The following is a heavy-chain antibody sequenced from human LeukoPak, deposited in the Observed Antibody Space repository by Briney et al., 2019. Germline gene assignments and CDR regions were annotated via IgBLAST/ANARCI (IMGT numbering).Heavy chain of an antibody. V-gene: IGHV4-59*01. CDR2: VHYSGST. D-gene: IGHD1-14*01. J-gene: IGHJ6*02. CDR3: ARRNNGPADV. CDR1: GGSISGFY. Sequence: SETLSLTCTVSGGSISGFYWSWIRQPPGKGLEWIGYVHYSGSTTYNPSLKSRVTISLDTSENQFSLNLNSVTAADTAVYYCARRNNGPADVWGQGTTVTVSS.